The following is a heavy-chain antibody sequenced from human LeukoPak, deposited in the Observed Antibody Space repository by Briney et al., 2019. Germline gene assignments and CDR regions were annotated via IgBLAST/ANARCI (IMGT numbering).Heavy chain of an antibody. Sequence: PGRSLRLSCAASGFTFSSYAMHWVRQAPGKGLEWVAVISYDGSNKYYADSVKGRFTISRDNSKNTLYLQMNSLRAEDTAVYYCARDWSIAARYYFDYWGQGTLVTVS. CDR3: ARDWSIAARYYFDY. D-gene: IGHD6-6*01. CDR2: ISYDGSNK. J-gene: IGHJ4*02. CDR1: GFTFSSYA. V-gene: IGHV3-30*01.